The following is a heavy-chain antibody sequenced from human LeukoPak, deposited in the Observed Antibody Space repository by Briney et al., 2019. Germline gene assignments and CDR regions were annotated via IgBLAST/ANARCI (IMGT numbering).Heavy chain of an antibody. V-gene: IGHV3-74*01. CDR3: AKMDEVWSGYYTTYKTAYFDY. CDR1: GFTFSSYW. CDR2: INSDGSST. Sequence: PGGSLRLSCAASGFTFSSYWMHWVRQAPGKGLVWVSRINSDGSSTSYADSVKGRFTISRDNAKNTLYLQMNSLRAEDTAVYYCAKMDEVWSGYYTTYKTAYFDYWGQGTLVTVSS. J-gene: IGHJ4*02. D-gene: IGHD3-3*01.